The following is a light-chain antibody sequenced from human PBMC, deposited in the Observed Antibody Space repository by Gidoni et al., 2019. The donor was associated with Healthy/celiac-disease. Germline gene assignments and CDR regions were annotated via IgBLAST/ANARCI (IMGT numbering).Light chain of an antibody. CDR3: QQSYSTPFT. CDR2: AAS. V-gene: IGKV1-39*01. CDR1: QSISSY. Sequence: DIQMTQSPSSLSASVGDRVTITCRASQSISSYLNWYQQKPGKAPKLLIYAASSLQSGGPSRFSGSGSGTDFTLTISSLQPEDFATYYCQQSYSTPFTFXHXTRLDIK. J-gene: IGKJ5*01.